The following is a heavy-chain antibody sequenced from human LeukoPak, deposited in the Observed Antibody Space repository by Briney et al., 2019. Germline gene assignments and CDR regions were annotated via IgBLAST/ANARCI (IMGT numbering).Heavy chain of an antibody. D-gene: IGHD6-13*01. J-gene: IGHJ4*02. Sequence: EGSLRLSCAASGFTFSSYAMSWVRQAPGKGLEWVSAISGSGGSTYYADSVKGRFTISRDNSKNTLYLQMNSLRAEDTAVYYCANYGSSWYENTDYWGQGTLVTVSS. CDR3: ANYGSSWYENTDY. V-gene: IGHV3-23*01. CDR2: ISGSGGST. CDR1: GFTFSSYA.